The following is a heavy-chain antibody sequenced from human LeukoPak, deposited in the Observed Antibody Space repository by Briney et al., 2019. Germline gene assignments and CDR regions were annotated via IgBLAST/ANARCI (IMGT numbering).Heavy chain of an antibody. V-gene: IGHV3-30-3*01. J-gene: IGHJ5*02. CDR2: ISYDGSNK. D-gene: IGHD4-17*01. CDR3: ARAAGDSVAAAYWQYNWFDP. Sequence: PGGSLRLSCAASGFTFSSYAMHWVRQAPGKGLEWVAVISYDGSNKYYADSVKGRFTISRDNSKNTLYLQMNSLRAEDTAVYYCARAAGDSVAAAYWQYNWFDPWGQGTLVTVSS. CDR1: GFTFSSYA.